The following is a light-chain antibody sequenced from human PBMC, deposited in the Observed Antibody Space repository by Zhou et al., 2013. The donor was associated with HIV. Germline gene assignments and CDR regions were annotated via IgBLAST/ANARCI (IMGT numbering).Light chain of an antibody. CDR2: DAS. V-gene: IGKV3-11*01. J-gene: IGKJ5*01. CDR3: QQRISWPIT. CDR1: QSVGTS. Sequence: EVVLTQSPATLSLSPGERATLSCRASQSVGTSLAWYQQMPGQAPRLLIYDASDRATGIPARFSGSGSETDFTLTISSLEPEDFAVYYCQQRISWPITFGQGTRLEIK.